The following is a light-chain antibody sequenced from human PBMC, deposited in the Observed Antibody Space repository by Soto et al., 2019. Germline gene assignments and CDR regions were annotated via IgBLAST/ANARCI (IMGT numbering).Light chain of an antibody. Sequence: EIVLTQSPATLSLSPGERATLSCRASQSVSRYLAWYQQKPGQATRLLIYDASNRATSIPARFSGNGSGTDFTLTISSLEPEEFAVYYCQRRSNWPPALTFGGGTKVEIK. J-gene: IGKJ4*01. CDR1: QSVSRY. CDR2: DAS. CDR3: QRRSNWPPALT. V-gene: IGKV3-11*01.